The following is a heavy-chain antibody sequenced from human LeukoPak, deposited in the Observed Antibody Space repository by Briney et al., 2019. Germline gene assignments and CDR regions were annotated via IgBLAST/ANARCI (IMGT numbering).Heavy chain of an antibody. J-gene: IGHJ4*02. V-gene: IGHV3-23*01. D-gene: IGHD1-14*01. Sequence: GGSLRLSCAASGFTFGTYAMTWVRQAPGKGLEWVSAISGGGDYIYYTESVKGRFTTSRDNSKNTLYLQMSSLRADDTAVYYCAKDAPGAGGFDYWGQGTLVTVSS. CDR2: ISGGGDYI. CDR3: AKDAPGAGGFDY. CDR1: GFTFGTYA.